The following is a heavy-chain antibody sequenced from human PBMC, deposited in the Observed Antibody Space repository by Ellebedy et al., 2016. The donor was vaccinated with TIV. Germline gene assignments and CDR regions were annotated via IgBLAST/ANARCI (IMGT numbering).Heavy chain of an antibody. J-gene: IGHJ5*02. CDR2: IYQDGGVQ. D-gene: IGHD4-17*01. CDR3: ARRGSYGDYAVQINSWFDT. Sequence: GGSLRLSSAASGFAFSSYAMSWVRQAPGKGLEWVANIYQDGGVQYYVDSVKGRFTISRDNADNSLFLQMNSLRAEDTAVYYCARRGSYGDYAVQINSWFDTWGRGTLVAVSS. V-gene: IGHV3-7*01. CDR1: GFAFSSYA.